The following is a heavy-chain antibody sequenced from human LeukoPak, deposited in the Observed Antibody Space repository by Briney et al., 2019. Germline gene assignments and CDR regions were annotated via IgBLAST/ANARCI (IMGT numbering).Heavy chain of an antibody. V-gene: IGHV3-30*18. CDR2: ISFDGRNG. CDR3: VKDGADSSGWYYGFDT. D-gene: IGHD6-19*01. CDR1: GFIFSNYG. J-gene: IGHJ3*02. Sequence: GVSLRLSCAASGFIFSNYGMNWVRQAPGKGLVGVAIISFDGRNGYYGEPAKGRFTISRANSTNIVYLQINSLRPEDTAVYHCVKDGADSSGWYYGFDTWGQGTMVIVSS.